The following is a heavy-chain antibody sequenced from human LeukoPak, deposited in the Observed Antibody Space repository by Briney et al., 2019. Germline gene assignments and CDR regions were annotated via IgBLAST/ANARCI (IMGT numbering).Heavy chain of an antibody. CDR1: GFTFSTYS. Sequence: GGSLRLSCAASGFTFSTYSMNWVRQAPGKGLEWVSYINKYSADSVKGRFTISRDNSKNTLYLQMNSLRAEDTAVYYCWTYYYGSGSLFDYWGQGILVTVSS. J-gene: IGHJ4*02. CDR2: INK. D-gene: IGHD3-10*01. V-gene: IGHV3-48*01. CDR3: WTYYYGSGSLFDY.